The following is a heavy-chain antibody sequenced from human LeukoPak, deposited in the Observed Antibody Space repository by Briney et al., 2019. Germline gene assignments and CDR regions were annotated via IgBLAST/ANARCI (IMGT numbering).Heavy chain of an antibody. CDR2: IYLDGSET. J-gene: IGHJ6*02. Sequence: GESLTLSCAASGFTLSHHWLTWVRQGPGKGPERVANIYLDGSETNYLDSVKGRFTISRDNARNSLDLQMNSLRAEDTAVYYCARGHYGMDVWGQGTTVTVSS. CDR1: GFTLSHHW. V-gene: IGHV3-7*04. CDR3: ARGHYGMDV.